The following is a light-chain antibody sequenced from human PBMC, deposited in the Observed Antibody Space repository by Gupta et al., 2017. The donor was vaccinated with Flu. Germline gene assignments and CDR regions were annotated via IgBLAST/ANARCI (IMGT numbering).Light chain of an antibody. J-gene: IGLJ3*02. CDR2: NND. CDR3: ATWDDSLNGWV. V-gene: IGLV1-44*01. CDR1: TSNTGSNT. Sequence: LTQPPSASGTPGQRVTISCSGSTSNTGSNTVNWYQQVPGTAPKLLIYNNDQRPSGVPDRFSGSKSGTSASLAISGLQSGDEGDYYCATWDDSLNGWVFG.